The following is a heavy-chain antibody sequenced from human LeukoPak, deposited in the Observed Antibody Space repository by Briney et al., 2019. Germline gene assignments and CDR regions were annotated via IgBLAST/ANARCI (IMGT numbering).Heavy chain of an antibody. CDR1: GGSISSYY. J-gene: IGHJ4*02. D-gene: IGHD6-13*01. CDR2: IYTSGST. CDR3: ARELGIAAAGTSVFDY. Sequence: PSETLSLTCTVSGGSISSYYWSWIRQPAGKGLERIGRIYTSGSTNYNPSLKSRVTMSVDTSKNQFSLKLSSVTAADTAVYYCARELGIAAAGTSVFDYWGQGTLVTVSS. V-gene: IGHV4-4*07.